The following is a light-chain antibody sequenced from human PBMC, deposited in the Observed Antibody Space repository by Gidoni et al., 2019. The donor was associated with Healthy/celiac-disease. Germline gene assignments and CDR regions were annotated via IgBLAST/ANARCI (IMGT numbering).Light chain of an antibody. Sequence: EIVMTQSPATLSVSPGERATLSCRASQSVSSNLAWYQQKPGQAPRLLIYGASTRATGIPARLSGSGSGTEFTHTISSLQSEDFAVYYCQQYNNWPSLTFGGGTKVEIK. V-gene: IGKV3-15*01. CDR3: QQYNNWPSLT. CDR2: GAS. J-gene: IGKJ4*01. CDR1: QSVSSN.